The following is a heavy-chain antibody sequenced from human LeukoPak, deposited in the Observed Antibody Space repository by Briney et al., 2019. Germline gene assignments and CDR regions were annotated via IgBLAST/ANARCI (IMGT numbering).Heavy chain of an antibody. J-gene: IGHJ4*01. CDR1: GFTFSTYG. CDR2: ISYDGTNK. Sequence: GGSLRLSCAGSGFTFSTYGMHWVRQAPGKGLEWVTVISYDGTNKNYADSVKGRFTISRDNARNTLYLQMNSLRAEDTAIYYCARNNWGIDYWGLGTLVTVSS. V-gene: IGHV3-30*03. D-gene: IGHD1/OR15-1a*01. CDR3: ARNNWGIDY.